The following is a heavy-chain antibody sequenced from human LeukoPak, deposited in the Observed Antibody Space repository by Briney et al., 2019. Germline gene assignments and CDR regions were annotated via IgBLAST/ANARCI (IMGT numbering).Heavy chain of an antibody. Sequence: PGGSLRLSCAASGLIFSTYGLHWVRQAPGKGLEWVAVIFSDGYTKYYAASVKDRFTISRDNSKNTLYLHMNSLIPGDTGVYYCARASGHFDFWGQGTLLTVSS. J-gene: IGHJ4*02. CDR3: ARASGHFDF. V-gene: IGHV3-33*01. D-gene: IGHD3-10*01. CDR2: IFSDGYTK. CDR1: GLIFSTYG.